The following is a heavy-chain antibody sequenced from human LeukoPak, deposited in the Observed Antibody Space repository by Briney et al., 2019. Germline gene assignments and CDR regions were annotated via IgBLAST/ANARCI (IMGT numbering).Heavy chain of an antibody. V-gene: IGHV4-39*01. D-gene: IGHD6-13*01. CDR3: ARGGIAAAGVRRKIDY. J-gene: IGHJ4*02. Sequence: SETLSLTCTVSGVSINSSSYYWGWIRQPPGQGLEWIGTIYYSGSTYYSPSLKSRVTISVDTSKNQFSLKLSSVTAADTAVYYCARGGIAAAGVRRKIDYWGQGTLVTVSS. CDR2: IYYSGST. CDR1: GVSINSSSYY.